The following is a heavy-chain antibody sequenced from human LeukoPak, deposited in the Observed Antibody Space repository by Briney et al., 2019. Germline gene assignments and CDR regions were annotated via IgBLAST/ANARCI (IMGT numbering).Heavy chain of an antibody. J-gene: IGHJ6*02. CDR2: IIPILGIA. CDR3: ARSGQKIAAAVYYYYYGMDV. D-gene: IGHD6-13*01. CDR1: GGTFRSYP. V-gene: IGHV1-69*02. Sequence: SVNVSCKASGGTFRSYPINWVRQAPGQGLEWMGTIIPILGIANYAQKFQGTVTITADKSTTTAHMELSRLRSDDTAVYYCARSGQKIAAAVYYYYYGMDVWGQGTTVTVSS.